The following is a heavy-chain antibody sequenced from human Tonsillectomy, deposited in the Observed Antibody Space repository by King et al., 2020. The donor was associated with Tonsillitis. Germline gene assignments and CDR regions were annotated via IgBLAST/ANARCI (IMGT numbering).Heavy chain of an antibody. CDR3: ARHPAGRVAVAGYFDY. V-gene: IGHV4-39*01. CDR1: GGSISSGSYY. CDR2: IYYSGST. D-gene: IGHD6-19*01. Sequence: QLQESGPGLVKPSETLSLTCTVSGGSISSGSYYWGWIRQPPGKGLEWIGSIYYSGSTYYNPSLKSRVTISVDTSKNQFSLKLSSVTAADTAVYYCARHPAGRVAVAGYFDYWGQGTLVTVSS. J-gene: IGHJ4*02.